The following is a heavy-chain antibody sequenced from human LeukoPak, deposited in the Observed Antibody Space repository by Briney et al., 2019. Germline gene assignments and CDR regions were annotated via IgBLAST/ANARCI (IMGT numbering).Heavy chain of an antibody. CDR2: IRGSAHKI. V-gene: IGHV3-23*01. Sequence: PGGSLRLSCVASGITFSNYAVSSVRHAPEKGLDWVSVIRGSAHKIRYADSVKGRFTISRDNSENILYLQMNNLRAEDTAVYYCAGRVTGYSSGYVYWGQGTLVTVSS. CDR1: GITFSNYA. CDR3: AGRVTGYSSGYVY. J-gene: IGHJ4*02. D-gene: IGHD5-18*01.